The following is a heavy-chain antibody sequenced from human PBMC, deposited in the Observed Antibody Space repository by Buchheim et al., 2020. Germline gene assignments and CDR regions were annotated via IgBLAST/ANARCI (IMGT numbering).Heavy chain of an antibody. V-gene: IGHV3-74*01. D-gene: IGHD1-26*01. CDR1: GFIFSSYW. Sequence: EVHLVESGGGLVQPGGSLRLSCAASGFIFSSYWMNWVRQAPGTGLVWISRINSDGSSTTDADSVKGRFTISRDSAENTLYLQMNSLRADDTAVYYCARGRGVGTIDYWGQGTL. CDR2: INSDGSST. J-gene: IGHJ4*02. CDR3: ARGRGVGTIDY.